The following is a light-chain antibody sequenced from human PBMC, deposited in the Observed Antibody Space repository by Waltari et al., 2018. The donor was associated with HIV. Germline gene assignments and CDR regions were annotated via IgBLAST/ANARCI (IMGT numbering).Light chain of an antibody. CDR3: QQRSNWPIT. V-gene: IGKV3-11*01. CDR1: QKVSNY. Sequence: EILLPQSPANLSLSPGERATLSCRASQKVSNYLAWFQQKPCQVPRLLIYGASTRATGIPARFSGRGSGTDFTLTISSLEPGDFAVYYCQQRSNWPITFGQGTRLEIK. J-gene: IGKJ5*01. CDR2: GAS.